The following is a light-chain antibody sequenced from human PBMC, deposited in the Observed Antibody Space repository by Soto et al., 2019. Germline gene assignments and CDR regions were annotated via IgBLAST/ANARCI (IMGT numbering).Light chain of an antibody. J-gene: IGKJ5*01. V-gene: IGKV1-33*01. Sequence: DIQMTQSPSSPSASVGDRVTITCQATQDIRNYLNWYQQTPGKAPKLLIYDASHLQTGVPSRFSGSGSGTDFTVTISSLQPENIGTYYCQQYVDLPPTFGQGTRLEIK. CDR3: QQYVDLPPT. CDR2: DAS. CDR1: QDIRNY.